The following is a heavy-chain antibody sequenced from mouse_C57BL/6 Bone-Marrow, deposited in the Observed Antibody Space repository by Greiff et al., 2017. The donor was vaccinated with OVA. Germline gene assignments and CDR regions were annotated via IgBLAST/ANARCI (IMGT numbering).Heavy chain of an antibody. CDR2: IDPETGGT. CDR3: TRRYYGSSLFAY. D-gene: IGHD1-1*01. Sequence: VQLQQSGAELVRPGASVTLSCKASGYTFTDYEMHWVKQTPVHGLEWIGAIDPETGGTAYNQKFKGKAILTADKSSSTAYMELRSLTSEDSAVYYCTRRYYGSSLFAYWGQGTLVTVSA. J-gene: IGHJ3*01. V-gene: IGHV1-15*01. CDR1: GYTFTDYE.